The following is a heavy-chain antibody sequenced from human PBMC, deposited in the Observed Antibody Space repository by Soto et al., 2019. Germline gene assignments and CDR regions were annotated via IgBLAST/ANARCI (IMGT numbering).Heavy chain of an antibody. CDR2: IYYSGST. CDR3: ARTVTDNTYYDYYYMDV. V-gene: IGHV4-39*01. CDR1: GGSISSSSYY. J-gene: IGHJ6*03. D-gene: IGHD4-4*01. Sequence: QLQLQESGPGLVKPSETLSLTCTVSGGSISSSSYYWGWIRQPPGKGLEWIGSIYYSGSTYYNPSLKSRVTISIDTSKNQFSLKLSSVTAADTAVYYCARTVTDNTYYDYYYMDVWGKGTTVTVSS.